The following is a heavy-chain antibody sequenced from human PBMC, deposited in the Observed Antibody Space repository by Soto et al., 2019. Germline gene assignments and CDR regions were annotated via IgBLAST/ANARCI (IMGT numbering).Heavy chain of an antibody. V-gene: IGHV4-61*01. CDR2: IYYTGST. J-gene: IGHJ4*02. D-gene: IGHD6-6*01. Sequence: SETLSLTCTVSGSSITSDYYYWSWIRQPPGKGLEWIGYIYYTGSTNYNPSLESRVTISLDTSRNQFSLKLSSVTAADTAVFYCAREYSNSPEAFDSWGQGALVTVS. CDR1: GSSITSDYYY. CDR3: AREYSNSPEAFDS.